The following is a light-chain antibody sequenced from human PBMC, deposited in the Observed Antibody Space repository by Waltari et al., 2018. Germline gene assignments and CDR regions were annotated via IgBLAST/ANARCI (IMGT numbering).Light chain of an antibody. J-gene: IGKJ4*01. CDR3: QQYYDWPPST. CDR1: QSVGTF. CDR2: GAS. V-gene: IGKV3-15*01. Sequence: EIVMTQSPATLSVSPGASATLPYRASQSVGTFLAWYHQKPGQAPRLLIYGASTRSTDIPPRFSGRGSGTAFSLTIISLQSEDFAVYFCQQYYDWPPSTFGGGTKVEIK.